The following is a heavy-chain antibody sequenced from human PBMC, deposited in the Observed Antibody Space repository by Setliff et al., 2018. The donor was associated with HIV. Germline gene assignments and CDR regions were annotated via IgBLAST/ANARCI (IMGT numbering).Heavy chain of an antibody. J-gene: IGHJ4*02. CDR1: GGSFSGYY. Sequence: PSETLSLTCAVYGGSFSGYYWSWIRQPPGKGLEWIGEINHSGSTNYNPSLKSRVTISVDTSKNQFSLKLSSVTAADTAVYYCARAPGAYYYDSSGYPIGIRFDYWGQGTLVTVSS. CDR2: INHSGST. D-gene: IGHD3-22*01. CDR3: ARAPGAYYYDSSGYPIGIRFDY. V-gene: IGHV4-34*01.